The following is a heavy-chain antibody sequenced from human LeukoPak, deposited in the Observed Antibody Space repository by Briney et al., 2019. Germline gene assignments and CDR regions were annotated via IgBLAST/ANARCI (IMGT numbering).Heavy chain of an antibody. CDR2: ISYDGSNK. Sequence: PGGSLRLSCAASGLTFSNYWMDWVRQAPGKGLEWVAVISYDGSNKYYADSVKGRFTISRDNSKNTLYLQMNSLRAEDTAVYYCARESKGRYYFDYWGQGTLVTVSS. D-gene: IGHD1-26*01. CDR1: GLTFSNYW. J-gene: IGHJ4*02. V-gene: IGHV3-30-3*01. CDR3: ARESKGRYYFDY.